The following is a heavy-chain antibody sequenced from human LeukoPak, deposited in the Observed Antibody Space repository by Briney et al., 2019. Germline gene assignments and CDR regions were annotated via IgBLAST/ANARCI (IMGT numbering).Heavy chain of an antibody. CDR3: ARVQAVDIYYYYGMDV. Sequence: PGGSLRLSCSASGFTFSSYGMHWVRQAPGKGLEWVAVIWYDGSNKYYADSVKGRFTISRDNSKNTLYLQMNSLRAEDTAVYYCARVQAVDIYYYYGMDVWGQGTTVTVSS. V-gene: IGHV3-33*08. CDR1: GFTFSSYG. CDR2: IWYDGSNK. D-gene: IGHD2-2*03. J-gene: IGHJ6*02.